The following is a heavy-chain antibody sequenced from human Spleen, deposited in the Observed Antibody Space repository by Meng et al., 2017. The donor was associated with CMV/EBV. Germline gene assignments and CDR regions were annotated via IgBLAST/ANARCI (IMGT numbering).Heavy chain of an antibody. J-gene: IGHJ3*02. CDR3: AKTPSGDAFDI. CDR2: ISYDGSNK. CDR1: GFTFSSYG. D-gene: IGHD6-25*01. V-gene: IGHV3-30*18. Sequence: CAGSGFTFSSYGMHWVRQAQGKGLEWVAVISYDGSNKDYADSVKGRFTISRDNSKNTLYLQMNSLRAEDTAVHYCAKTPSGDAFDIWGQGTMVTVSS.